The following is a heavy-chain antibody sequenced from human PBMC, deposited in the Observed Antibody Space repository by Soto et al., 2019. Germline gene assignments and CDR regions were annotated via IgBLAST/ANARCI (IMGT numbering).Heavy chain of an antibody. D-gene: IGHD6-6*01. Sequence: QVQLVQSGAEVKKPGSSVKVSCKASGGTFSSYAISWVRQAPGQGLEWMGGIIPIFGTANYAQKFQGRVTITADESTSTAYMELSSLRSEDTAVYYCARDRVSSSSDYYYCGMDVWGQGTTVTVSS. CDR3: ARDRVSSSSDYYYCGMDV. J-gene: IGHJ6*02. V-gene: IGHV1-69*01. CDR1: GGTFSSYA. CDR2: IIPIFGTA.